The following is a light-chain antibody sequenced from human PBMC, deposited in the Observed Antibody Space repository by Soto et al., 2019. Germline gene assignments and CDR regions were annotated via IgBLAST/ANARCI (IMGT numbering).Light chain of an antibody. J-gene: IGLJ2*01. CDR1: SSNIGSNT. V-gene: IGLV1-44*01. CDR2: SNN. CDR3: AAWDDSLNGVV. Sequence: QSVLTQPPSASGTPGQRVTISCSGSSSNIGSNTVNWYQQLPGTARTLLIYSNNQRPSGVPDRFSGSKSGTSASLAIRGLQSEDEADYYWAAWDDSLNGVVFGGGTKLTVL.